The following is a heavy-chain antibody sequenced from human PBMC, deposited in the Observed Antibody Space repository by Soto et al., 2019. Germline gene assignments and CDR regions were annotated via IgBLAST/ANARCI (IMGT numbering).Heavy chain of an antibody. CDR1: GVSFSGYY. CDR3: ARGWSWAPVVPAAIGWFDP. CDR2: INHSGST. V-gene: IGHV4-34*01. J-gene: IGHJ5*02. D-gene: IGHD2-2*02. Sequence: PSETLSLTCAVYGVSFSGYYWSWIRQPPGKGLEWIGEINHSGSTNYNPSLKSRVTISVDTSKNQFSLKLSSVTAADTAVYYCARGWSWAPVVPAAIGWFDPWGQGTLVTVSS.